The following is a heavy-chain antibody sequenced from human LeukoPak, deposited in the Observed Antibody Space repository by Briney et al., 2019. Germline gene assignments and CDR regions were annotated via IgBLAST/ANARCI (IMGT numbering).Heavy chain of an antibody. CDR2: ITRSSTYI. CDR1: GFTFSSYE. CDR3: ATYRQVLLPFEA. V-gene: IGHV3-21*04. D-gene: IGHD2-8*02. J-gene: IGHJ5*02. Sequence: PGGSLRLSCAASGFTFSSYEMNWVRQAPGKGLEWISSITRSSTYIYYADSVKGRFTISRDNAKNSLYLQMNSLRAEDTAIYYCATYRQVLLPFEAWGQGTLVTVSS.